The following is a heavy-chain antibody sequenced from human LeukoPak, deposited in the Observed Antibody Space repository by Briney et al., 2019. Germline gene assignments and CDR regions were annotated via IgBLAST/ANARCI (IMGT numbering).Heavy chain of an antibody. CDR3: ARKYYGSGSYYKDINFDY. CDR2: IYYSGST. CDR1: AGSISSSSYY. Sequence: PSETLSLTCTVSAGSISSSSYYWGWIRQPPGKGLEWIGSIYYSGSTYYNPSLKSRVTISVDTPKNQFSLKLSSVTAADTAVYYCARKYYGSGSYYKDINFDYWGQGTLVTVSS. J-gene: IGHJ4*02. V-gene: IGHV4-39*01. D-gene: IGHD3-10*01.